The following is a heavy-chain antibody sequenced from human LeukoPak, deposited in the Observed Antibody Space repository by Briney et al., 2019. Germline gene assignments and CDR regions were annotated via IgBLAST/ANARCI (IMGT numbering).Heavy chain of an antibody. J-gene: IGHJ4*02. V-gene: IGHV3-7*02. CDR2: IKQDGSEK. CDR1: GYTFRSYC. Sequence: PGGSLRLSCAASGYTFRSYCMSWGRQAPGKGLEWVANIKQDGSEKYYVDSVKGRFTISRDNAKNSLYLQMNSLRAEDTAVYYCANDYRSGSFHDFWGQGTLVTVSS. D-gene: IGHD3-10*01. CDR3: ANDYRSGSFHDF.